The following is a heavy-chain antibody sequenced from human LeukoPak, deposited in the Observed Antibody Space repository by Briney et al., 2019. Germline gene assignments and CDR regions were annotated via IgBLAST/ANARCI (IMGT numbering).Heavy chain of an antibody. Sequence: GGSLRLSCAASGFTFSSYWMSWVRQAPGKGLEWVANIKQDGSEKYYVDSVKGRFTISRDNAKNSLYLQMNSLRAEDTALYYCARVKGVGATASFDYWGQGTLVTVSS. D-gene: IGHD1-26*01. CDR1: GFTFSSYW. CDR3: ARVKGVGATASFDY. J-gene: IGHJ4*02. CDR2: IKQDGSEK. V-gene: IGHV3-7*03.